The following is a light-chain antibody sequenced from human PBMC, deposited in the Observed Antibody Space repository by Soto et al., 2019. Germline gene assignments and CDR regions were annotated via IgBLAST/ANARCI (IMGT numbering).Light chain of an antibody. Sequence: DLQMSQSPSSLSASLGDRVTIXCRASQSISYWLAWYQQKPGTAPKLLIYHTSTLESGVPSRFSGSGSGTEFSLTISSLQPDDFATYYCQQYNTFSFGQGTKVDIK. CDR2: HTS. V-gene: IGKV1-5*01. J-gene: IGKJ1*01. CDR1: QSISYW. CDR3: QQYNTFS.